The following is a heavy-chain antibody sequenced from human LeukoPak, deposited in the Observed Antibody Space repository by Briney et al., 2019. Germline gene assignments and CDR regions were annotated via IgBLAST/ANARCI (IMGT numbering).Heavy chain of an antibody. CDR1: GYTFTSYG. Sequence: ASVKVSCKASGYTFTSYGISWVRQAPGQGLEWMGWISAYNGNTNYAQKLQGRVTMTTDTSTSTAYMELRSLRSDDTAVYYCARVLPGGGGSGRHTNFDYWGQGTLVTVSS. D-gene: IGHD3-10*01. J-gene: IGHJ4*02. CDR2: ISAYNGNT. CDR3: ARVLPGGGGSGRHTNFDY. V-gene: IGHV1-18*01.